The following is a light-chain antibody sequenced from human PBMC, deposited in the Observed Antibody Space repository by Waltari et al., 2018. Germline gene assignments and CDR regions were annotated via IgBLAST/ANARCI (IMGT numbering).Light chain of an antibody. Sequence: EIVLTQSPGTLSLSPGERATLSCRASQSVSRSYLAWYQQKPGQAPRLLIYGASSRATGIRDRFSGSGSGTDFTLTISRLEPEDFAVYYCQQYGSSPWMFGQGTKVEIK. J-gene: IGKJ1*01. V-gene: IGKV3-20*01. CDR2: GAS. CDR1: QSVSRSY. CDR3: QQYGSSPWM.